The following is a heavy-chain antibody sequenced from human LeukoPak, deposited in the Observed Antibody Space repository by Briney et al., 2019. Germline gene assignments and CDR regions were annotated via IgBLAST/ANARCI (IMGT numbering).Heavy chain of an antibody. CDR1: GYSISSGYY. V-gene: IGHV4-38-2*01. CDR2: IYHSGST. J-gene: IGHJ4*02. Sequence: SENLSLTCAVSGYSISSGYYWGWIRQPPGKGLEWIGSIYHSGSTYYNPSLKSRVTISVDTSKNQFSLKLSSVTAADTAVYYCARRSGFGELSVDYWGQGTLVTVSS. D-gene: IGHD3-10*01. CDR3: ARRSGFGELSVDY.